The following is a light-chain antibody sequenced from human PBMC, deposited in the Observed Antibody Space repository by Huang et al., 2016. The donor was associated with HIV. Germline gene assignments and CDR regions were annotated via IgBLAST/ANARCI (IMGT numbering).Light chain of an antibody. V-gene: IGKV4-1*01. J-gene: IGKJ1*01. CDR1: QSVFYNSNTKNY. CDR3: HQFYRTPQT. Sequence: DIVVTQSPDSLALSLGERAVINCTSSQSVFYNSNTKNYLNWYKVKPGQPPKLLIYWASTRESGVPDRFSGSGSGTDFTLTISNLQAEDVAVYYCHQFYRTPQTFGQGTKV. CDR2: WAS.